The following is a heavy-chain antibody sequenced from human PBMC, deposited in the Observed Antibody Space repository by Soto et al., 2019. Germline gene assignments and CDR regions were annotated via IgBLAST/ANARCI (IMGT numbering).Heavy chain of an antibody. CDR2: IIPVFGTT. CDR1: GGAFSTYA. V-gene: IGHV1-69*01. J-gene: IGHJ4*02. Sequence: QVQLVQSGAEVKKPGSSVKVSCQAPGGAFSTYAITWVRQAPGQGLEWMGAIIPVFGTTSSARRFRARLSITADAVTSTAYMDLCDLRSEHTAIYYCVTAGFRVTSIQHFDHWGQGALVTVSP. CDR3: VTAGFRVTSIQHFDH. D-gene: IGHD5-18*01.